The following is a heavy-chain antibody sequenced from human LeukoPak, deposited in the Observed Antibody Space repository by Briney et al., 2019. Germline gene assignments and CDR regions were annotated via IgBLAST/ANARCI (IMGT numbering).Heavy chain of an antibody. CDR3: ARSDYHNSGSHTVFDAFDI. Sequence: SETLSLTCAVSGASISGYYWSWVRQPPGKGLEWLGYIYYSGSTNYNPSLKSQVTISVDKSKNQFSLKLSFVTAADTAMYYCARSDYHNSGSHTVFDAFDIWGQGTRVTVSS. J-gene: IGHJ3*02. D-gene: IGHD3-10*01. V-gene: IGHV4-59*01. CDR2: IYYSGST. CDR1: GASISGYY.